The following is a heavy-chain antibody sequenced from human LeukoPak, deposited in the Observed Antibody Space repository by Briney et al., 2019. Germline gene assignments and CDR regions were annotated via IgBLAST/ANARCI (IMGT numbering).Heavy chain of an antibody. CDR3: ARDGSGGYYKFDY. Sequence: GGSLRLSCAASGFTFSSYAMHWVRQAPGKGLEWVAVISYDGSNKYYADSVKGRFTISRDNSKNTLYLQMNSLRAEDTAVYYCARDGSGGYYKFDYWGQGTLVTVSS. CDR1: GFTFSSYA. CDR2: ISYDGSNK. D-gene: IGHD3-10*01. J-gene: IGHJ4*02. V-gene: IGHV3-30-3*01.